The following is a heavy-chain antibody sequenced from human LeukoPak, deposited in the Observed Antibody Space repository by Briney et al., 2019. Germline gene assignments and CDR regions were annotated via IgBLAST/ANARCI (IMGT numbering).Heavy chain of an antibody. V-gene: IGHV5-51*01. D-gene: IGHD3-10*01. CDR2: IYPGDSDT. CDR1: GYSFTTYW. Sequence: GESLKISCKGSGYSFTTYWIGWVRQMPGKGLEWMGIIYPGDSDTRYSPSFQGQVTISADKSISTAYLQWSSLKASDTAVYYCARGRRFGELSHPTYYFDYWGQGTQVTVSS. CDR3: ARGRRFGELSHPTYYFDY. J-gene: IGHJ4*02.